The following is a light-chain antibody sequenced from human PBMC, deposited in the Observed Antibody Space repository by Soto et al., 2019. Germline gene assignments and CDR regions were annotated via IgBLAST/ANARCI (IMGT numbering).Light chain of an antibody. CDR1: QGISSY. Sequence: DIQLTQSPSFLSASVGDRVTITCRASQGISSYLAWYQQKPGKAPKLLIYAASTLQSGVPSRFSGSGSGTECTLTISSLQPEEFATYYCQQLNSYPFLTFGGGTKVEIK. CDR3: QQLNSYPFLT. V-gene: IGKV1-9*01. J-gene: IGKJ4*01. CDR2: AAS.